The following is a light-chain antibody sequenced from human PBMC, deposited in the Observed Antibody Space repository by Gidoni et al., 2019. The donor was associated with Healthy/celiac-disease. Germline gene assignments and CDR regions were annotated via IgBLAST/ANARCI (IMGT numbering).Light chain of an antibody. CDR3: QQYGSSLWT. V-gene: IGKV3-20*01. CDR1: QSVSSSY. J-gene: IGKJ1*01. CDR2: GAS. Sequence: EIVLTQSPGTLSLSPGERATLSSRASQSVSSSYLAWYQQKPGQAPRLLIYGASSRATGIPDRFSGSGSGTDFTLTISRLEPEDFAVYYCQQYGSSLWTFXQXTKVXIK.